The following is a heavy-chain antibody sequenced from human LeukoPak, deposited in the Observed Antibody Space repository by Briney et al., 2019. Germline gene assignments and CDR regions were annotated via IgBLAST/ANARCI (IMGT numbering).Heavy chain of an antibody. CDR3: ARAVGSSWYDD. CDR1: GFTFSSCA. Sequence: EGSLRLSCAASGFTFSSCAMSWVRQAPGKGLEWVSAINGSGGSTYYADSVKGRFTISRDNSKNTLYLQMNSLRAEDTAVYYCARAVGSSWYDDWGQGTLVTVSS. V-gene: IGHV3-23*01. D-gene: IGHD6-13*01. J-gene: IGHJ4*02. CDR2: INGSGGST.